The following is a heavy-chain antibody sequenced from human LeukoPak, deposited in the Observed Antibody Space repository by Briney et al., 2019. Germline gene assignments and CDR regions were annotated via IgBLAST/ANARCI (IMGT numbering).Heavy chain of an antibody. J-gene: IGHJ4*02. CDR3: ARLWGGVNHFDF. CDR1: GFSLSAFW. CDR2: VNQDGTVK. D-gene: IGHD3-16*01. V-gene: IGHV3-7*01. Sequence: GGSLRLSCAASGFSLSAFWMSWVRQAPGKGLEWVASVNQDGTVKHYVDSVKGRFTVSRDNAENSLYLQTNSLRVEDTALHYCARLWGGVNHFDFLGQGTLVTVS.